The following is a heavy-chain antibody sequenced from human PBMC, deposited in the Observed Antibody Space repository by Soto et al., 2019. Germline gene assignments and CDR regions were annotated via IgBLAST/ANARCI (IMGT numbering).Heavy chain of an antibody. Sequence: QVQLVESGGGVVQPGRSLRLSCAASGFTFSSYAMHWVRQAPGKGLEWVAVISYDGSNKYYADSVKGRFTISRDNSKNTLYLQMNSLRAEDTAVYYCASEPPYGEDYYYYYGMDVWGQGTTVTVSS. CDR3: ASEPPYGEDYYYYYGMDV. D-gene: IGHD3-10*01. J-gene: IGHJ6*02. CDR2: ISYDGSNK. CDR1: GFTFSSYA. V-gene: IGHV3-30-3*01.